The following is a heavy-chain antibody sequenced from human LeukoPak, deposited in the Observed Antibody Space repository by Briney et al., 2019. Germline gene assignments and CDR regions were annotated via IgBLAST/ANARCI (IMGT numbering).Heavy chain of an antibody. D-gene: IGHD3-3*01. Sequence: PGGSLRLSCAASGFTFSSYSMNWVRQAPGKGLEWVSSISSSSSYIYYADSVKGRFTISRDNAKNSLYLQMNSLRAEDTAVYYCATSRGRFLEWLPLDYWGQGTLVTVSS. CDR2: ISSSSSYI. V-gene: IGHV3-21*01. J-gene: IGHJ4*02. CDR1: GFTFSSYS. CDR3: ATSRGRFLEWLPLDY.